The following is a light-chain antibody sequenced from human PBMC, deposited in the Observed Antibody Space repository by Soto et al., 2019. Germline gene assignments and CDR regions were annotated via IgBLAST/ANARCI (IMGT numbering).Light chain of an antibody. Sequence: QSVLTQPPSASGTPGQRVTISCSGSSSNIGSNYVYWYQQLPGTAPKLLIYRNNQRPSGVPDRFSGSKSGTSASLAISGLRSEDEADYYCSSYTSSSTLVFGTGTKLTVL. V-gene: IGLV1-47*01. CDR2: RNN. CDR3: SSYTSSSTLV. J-gene: IGLJ1*01. CDR1: SSNIGSNY.